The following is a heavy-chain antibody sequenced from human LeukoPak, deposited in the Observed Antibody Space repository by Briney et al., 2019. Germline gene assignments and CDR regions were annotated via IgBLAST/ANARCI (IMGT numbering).Heavy chain of an antibody. V-gene: IGHV3-23*01. D-gene: IGHD6-13*01. Sequence: PGGSLRLSCAASGFSFSSYALSWVRQAPGKGLEGVSSITGRSDSTYYADSVKGRFTISRDNSKNTLYLQMNSLRAEDTALYYCAKLQAWSATGIGFFDYWGQGTLVTVSS. J-gene: IGHJ4*02. CDR3: AKLQAWSATGIGFFDY. CDR1: GFSFSSYA. CDR2: ITGRSDST.